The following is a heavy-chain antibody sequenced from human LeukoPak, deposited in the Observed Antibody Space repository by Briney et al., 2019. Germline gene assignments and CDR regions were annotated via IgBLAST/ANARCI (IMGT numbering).Heavy chain of an antibody. CDR2: IRYDGSNK. CDR1: GFTFSSYG. D-gene: IGHD3-22*01. CDR3: ANEPPVQYYYDSSGYPGVFDY. V-gene: IGHV3-30*02. J-gene: IGHJ4*02. Sequence: GGSLRLSCAASGFTFSSYGMHWVRQAPGKGLEWVAFIRYDGSNKYYADSVKGRYTISRDNSKNTLYLQMNSLRAEDTAVYYCANEPPVQYYYDSSGYPGVFDYWGQGTLVTVSP.